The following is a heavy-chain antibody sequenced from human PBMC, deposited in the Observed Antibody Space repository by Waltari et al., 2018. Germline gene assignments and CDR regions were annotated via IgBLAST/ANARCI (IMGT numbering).Heavy chain of an antibody. CDR1: GYSLTESA. J-gene: IGHJ5*02. Sequence: QVQLVQSGAEVKKPGASVKVSCRVSGYSLTESALHWVRQAPGNGREWLGGFDPEYGEADYAQEFQGRVTMTEDTSKDTAYMELSSLTYEDTAVYYCTRDRVGYCSGGTCYARWFDPWGQGTLVTVSS. D-gene: IGHD2-15*01. CDR2: FDPEYGEA. V-gene: IGHV1-24*01. CDR3: TRDRVGYCSGGTCYARWFDP.